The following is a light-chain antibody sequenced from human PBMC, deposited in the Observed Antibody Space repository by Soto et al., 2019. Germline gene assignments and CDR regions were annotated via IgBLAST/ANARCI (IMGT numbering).Light chain of an antibody. J-gene: IGLJ1*01. CDR3: SSYAGINIYV. CDR1: SSDVGAFNY. V-gene: IGLV2-8*01. CDR2: EIN. Sequence: QSVLTQPPSASGSPGQSVTISCTGTSSDVGAFNYVSRYQQHPGKAPKLMIFEINKRPSGVPDRFSGSKSGNTASLTVSGLQAEDEADYYCSSYAGINIYVFGGGTKVTVL.